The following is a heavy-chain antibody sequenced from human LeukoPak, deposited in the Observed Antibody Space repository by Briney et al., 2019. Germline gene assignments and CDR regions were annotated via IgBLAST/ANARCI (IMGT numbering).Heavy chain of an antibody. V-gene: IGHV4-59*01. J-gene: IGHJ4*02. Sequence: PSQTLSLTCTVSGGSISSYYWSWIRQPPGKGLEWIGYIYYSGSTNYNPSLKSRVTISVDTSKNQFSLKLSSVTAADTAVYYCARVAYCGGDCYSTLLDYWGQGTLVTVSS. CDR1: GGSISSYY. CDR3: ARVAYCGGDCYSTLLDY. D-gene: IGHD2-21*02. CDR2: IYYSGST.